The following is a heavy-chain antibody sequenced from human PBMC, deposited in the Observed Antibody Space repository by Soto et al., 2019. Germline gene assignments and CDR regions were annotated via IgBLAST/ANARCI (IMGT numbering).Heavy chain of an antibody. J-gene: IGHJ4*02. D-gene: IGHD3-3*01. V-gene: IGHV3-30-3*01. Sequence: QVHVVESGGGVVQPGRSLRLSCAASGFTFSTFAMHWVRQAPGKGLEWVAVISYHGSNKHYADSVKGRFTISRDNSKNTVYLQMNSLRGEDTAVYYCAREGPGDFWSRFDYWGQGTLVTVSS. CDR2: ISYHGSNK. CDR3: AREGPGDFWSRFDY. CDR1: GFTFSTFA.